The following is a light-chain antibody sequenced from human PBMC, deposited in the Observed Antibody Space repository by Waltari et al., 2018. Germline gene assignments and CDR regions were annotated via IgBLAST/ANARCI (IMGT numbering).Light chain of an antibody. CDR3: SSYTSSSTVV. CDR1: SSDVGGYND. J-gene: IGLJ2*01. CDR2: EVS. V-gene: IGLV2-14*01. Sequence: QSALPQPASVSGSPGQSITISCTGTSSDVGGYNDVTWYQQHPGKAPKLMIYEVSNRPSGVANRFSGSKSSNTASLTISGLQAEDVADYYCSSYTSSSTVVFGGGTKLTVL.